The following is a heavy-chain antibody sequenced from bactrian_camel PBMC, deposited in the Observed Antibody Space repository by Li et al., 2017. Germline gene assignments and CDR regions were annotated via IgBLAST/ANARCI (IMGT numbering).Heavy chain of an antibody. J-gene: IGHJ4*01. CDR1: GYTYENNC. Sequence: HVQLVESGGGSVQAGGSLRLSCPASGYTYENNCAGWFRQAPGKEREGVAAVDSDGSTSYADSVSGRFTISQDNAKNSVYLQMNSLKPEDTAIYYCAAMGPYWRGGWRDRAAAYNYWGQGTQVTVS. V-gene: IGHV3S53*01. D-gene: IGHD7*01. CDR2: VDSDGST. CDR3: AAMGPYWRGGWRDRAAAYNY.